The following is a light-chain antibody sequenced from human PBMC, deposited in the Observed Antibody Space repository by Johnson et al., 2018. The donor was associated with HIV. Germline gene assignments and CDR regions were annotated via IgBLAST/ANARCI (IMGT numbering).Light chain of an antibody. CDR1: SSNIGNNY. CDR2: EKN. V-gene: IGLV1-51*02. CDR3: GTWDSSLSAS. Sequence: QSVLTQPPSVSAAPGQKVTISCSGSSSNIGNNYVSWYQQLPGTAPKLLIYEKNKRPSGIPDRFSASKSGTSATLGITGLQTGDEADYYCGTWDSSLSASFGTGTKVPVL. J-gene: IGLJ1*01.